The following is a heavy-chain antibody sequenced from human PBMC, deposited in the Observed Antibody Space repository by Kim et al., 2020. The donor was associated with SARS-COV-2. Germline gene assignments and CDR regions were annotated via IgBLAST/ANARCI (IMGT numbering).Heavy chain of an antibody. Sequence: SETLSLTCTVSGGSISNSFNYWGWIRQPPGQGLEWIGSVYHSWSTYDSPSLKSRVTVSVDTSKNQFSLKLTSVSAADTAVYFCARLPHDSSGYVDCWGQGILVTVSP. D-gene: IGHD3-22*01. CDR1: GGSISNSFNY. CDR2: VYHSWST. V-gene: IGHV4-39*01. CDR3: ARLPHDSSGYVDC. J-gene: IGHJ4*02.